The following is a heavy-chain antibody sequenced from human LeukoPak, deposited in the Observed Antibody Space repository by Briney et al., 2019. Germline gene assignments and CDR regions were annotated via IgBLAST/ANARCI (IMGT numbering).Heavy chain of an antibody. CDR2: IYYSGST. CDR1: GGSISSYY. J-gene: IGHJ4*01. V-gene: IGHV4-59*12. Sequence: SETLSLTCTVSGGSISSYYWSWIRQPPGKGLEWIGYIYYSGSTNYNPSLKSRVTISVDTSKNQFSLKLNSVTAADTAVYYCASRYFCSSTSCYTFDYWGHGTLVTVSS. D-gene: IGHD2-2*02. CDR3: ASRYFCSSTSCYTFDY.